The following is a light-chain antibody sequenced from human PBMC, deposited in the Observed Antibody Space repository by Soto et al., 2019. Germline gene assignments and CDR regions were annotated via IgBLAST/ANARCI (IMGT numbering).Light chain of an antibody. CDR3: QQRSNWPPT. CDR1: QSVSTS. J-gene: IGKJ1*01. CDR2: DAS. Sequence: EIVLTQSPATLSLSPGERATLSCRASQSVSTSLAWYQQKPGQAPRLLMYDASNRATGIPARLSGSGSGTDFPLTISSLEPEDSALYYCQQRSNWPPTFGQGTKVEIK. V-gene: IGKV3-11*01.